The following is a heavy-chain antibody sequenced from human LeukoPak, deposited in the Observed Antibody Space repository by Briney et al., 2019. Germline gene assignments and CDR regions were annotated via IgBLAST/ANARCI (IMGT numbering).Heavy chain of an antibody. D-gene: IGHD2-2*02. Sequence: PGGSLRLSCAASGFTFSSYVMHWVRQAPGKGLEWVAFISYDGRNNYYADSVKGRFTISRDNSKNTLYLQMNSLKPEDTAVYYCARGGEFQLLYGSDYWGQGTLVSVSS. CDR2: ISYDGRNN. CDR3: ARGGEFQLLYGSDY. J-gene: IGHJ4*02. V-gene: IGHV3-30*04. CDR1: GFTFSSYV.